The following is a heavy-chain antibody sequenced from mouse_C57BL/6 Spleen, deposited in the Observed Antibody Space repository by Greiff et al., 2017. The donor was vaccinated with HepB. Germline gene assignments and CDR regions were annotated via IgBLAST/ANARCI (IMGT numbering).Heavy chain of an antibody. Sequence: EASGIDFSRYWMSWVRRAPGKGLEWIGEINPDSSTINYAPSLKDKFIISRDNAKNTLYLQMSKVRSEDTALYYCARSSYDGYFDVWGTGTTVTVSS. CDR1: GIDFSRYW. CDR2: INPDSSTI. J-gene: IGHJ1*03. V-gene: IGHV4-1*01. D-gene: IGHD2-3*01. CDR3: ARSSYDGYFDV.